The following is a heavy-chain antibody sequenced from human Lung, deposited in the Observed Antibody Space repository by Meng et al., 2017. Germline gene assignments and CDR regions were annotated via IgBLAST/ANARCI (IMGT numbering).Heavy chain of an antibody. V-gene: IGHV3-74*02. CDR1: GFTFTDHW. CDR2: INRDGTKP. Sequence: EVQLAGAGGGLAQPGGSLRLSCAASGFTFTDHWMHWVRQGPGKGLVWVSRINRDGTKPTYADSVKGRFTISRDNAKNTLYLQMNNLRAEDTAFYYCTNDRLNHWGQGALVTVSS. J-gene: IGHJ1*01. D-gene: IGHD1-1*01. CDR3: TNDRLNH.